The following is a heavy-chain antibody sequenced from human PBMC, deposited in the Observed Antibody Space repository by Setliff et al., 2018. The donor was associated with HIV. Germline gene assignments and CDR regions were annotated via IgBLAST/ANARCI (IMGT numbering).Heavy chain of an antibody. J-gene: IGHJ4*02. Sequence: ASVKVSCKASGYTFTSYAIHWVRQAPGQSLEWMGWINAGYGNTKYSQKFQGRVTITRDASASTAYMELSSLRSEDTAVYFCARSPGDYLFDYWGQGTLVTVSS. CDR3: ARSPGDYLFDY. V-gene: IGHV1-3*01. CDR2: INAGYGNT. CDR1: GYTFTSYA. D-gene: IGHD4-17*01.